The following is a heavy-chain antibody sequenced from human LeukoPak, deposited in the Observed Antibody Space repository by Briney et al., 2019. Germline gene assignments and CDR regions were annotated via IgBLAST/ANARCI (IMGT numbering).Heavy chain of an antibody. CDR3: ARDLTIYDSSAPLGY. CDR2: IYSGGST. Sequence: GGSLRLSCAASGFTVSSNYMSWVRQAPGKGLEWVSVIYSGGSTYYADSVKGRFTISRDNSKNTLYLQMNSLRAEDTAVYYCARDLTIYDSSAPLGYWGQGTLVTVSS. J-gene: IGHJ4*02. D-gene: IGHD3-22*01. V-gene: IGHV3-53*01. CDR1: GFTVSSNY.